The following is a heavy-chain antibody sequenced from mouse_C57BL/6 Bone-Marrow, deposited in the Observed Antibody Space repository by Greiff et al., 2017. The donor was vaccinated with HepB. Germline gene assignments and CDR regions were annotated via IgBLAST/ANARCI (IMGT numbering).Heavy chain of an antibody. CDR2: IYPRDGST. CDR1: GYTFTSYD. Sequence: QVQLKESGPELVKPGASVKLSCKASGYTFTSYDINWVKQRPGQGLEWIGWIYPRDGSTKYNEKFKGKATLTVDTSSSTAYMELHSLTSEDSAVYFCARERDYSNYVPYWYFDVWGTGTTVTVSS. V-gene: IGHV1-85*01. J-gene: IGHJ1*03. CDR3: ARERDYSNYVPYWYFDV. D-gene: IGHD2-5*01.